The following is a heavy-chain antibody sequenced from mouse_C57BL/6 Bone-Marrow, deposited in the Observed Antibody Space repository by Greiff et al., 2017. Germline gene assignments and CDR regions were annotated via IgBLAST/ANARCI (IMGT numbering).Heavy chain of an antibody. D-gene: IGHD1-1*01. J-gene: IGHJ1*03. CDR2: IYPRDGST. Sequence: QVQLQQSGPELVKPGASVKLSCKASGYTFTSYDINWVKQRPGQGLEWIGWIYPRDGSTKYNEKFKGKATLTVDTSSSTAYMELHSLTSEDSAVYFCERLGFDGSSGDWYFDVWGTGTTVTVSA. CDR3: ERLGFDGSSGDWYFDV. V-gene: IGHV1-85*01. CDR1: GYTFTSYD.